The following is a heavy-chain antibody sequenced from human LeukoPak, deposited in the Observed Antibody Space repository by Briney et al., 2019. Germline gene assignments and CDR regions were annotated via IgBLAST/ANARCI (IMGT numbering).Heavy chain of an antibody. D-gene: IGHD3-16*02. J-gene: IGHJ4*02. CDR3: ARLSVTFGGVIVIPGDY. V-gene: IGHV1-18*01. CDR2: ISAYNGNT. CDR1: GYTFTSYG. Sequence: ASVKVSCKASGYTFTSYGISWVRQAPGQGLEWMGWISAYNGNTNYAQKLQGRVPMTTDTSTSTAYMELRSLRSDDTAVYYCARLSVTFGGVIVIPGDYWGQGTLVTVSS.